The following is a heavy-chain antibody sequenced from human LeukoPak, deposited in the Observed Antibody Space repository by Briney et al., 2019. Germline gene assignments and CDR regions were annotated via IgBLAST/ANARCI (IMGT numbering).Heavy chain of an antibody. J-gene: IGHJ4*02. CDR2: VYYSGST. CDR1: GGSIGSYS. CDR3: ARDGTGPFDY. Sequence: PSETLSLTCTVSGGSIGSYSWNWIRQPPGKGLEWIGYVYYSGSTNYNPSLKSRVTISVDTSKNQFSLKLSSVTAADTAVYYCARDGTGPFDYWGQGTLVTVSS. V-gene: IGHV4-59*12. D-gene: IGHD3/OR15-3a*01.